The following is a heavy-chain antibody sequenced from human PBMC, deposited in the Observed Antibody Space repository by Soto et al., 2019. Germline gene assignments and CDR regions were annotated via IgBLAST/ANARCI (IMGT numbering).Heavy chain of an antibody. CDR3: AMVDVYVTPSPQDV. Sequence: GASVKVSCKASGYTFTSYAMHWVRQAPGQRLEWMGWINAGNGNTKYSQKFQGRVTITRDTSASTAYMELSSLRSNDTAIYYCAMVDVYVTPSPQDVWGQGTTVTVSS. CDR1: GYTFTSYA. V-gene: IGHV1-3*01. CDR2: INAGNGNT. J-gene: IGHJ6*02. D-gene: IGHD3-16*01.